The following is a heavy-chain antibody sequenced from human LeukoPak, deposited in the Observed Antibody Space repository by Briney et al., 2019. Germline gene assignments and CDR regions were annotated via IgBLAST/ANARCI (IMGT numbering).Heavy chain of an antibody. D-gene: IGHD7-27*01. Sequence: SETLSLTCTVSGGSISSSSYYWGWIRQPPGKGLEWIGSIYYSGSTYYNPSLKSRVTISADTSKNQFSLNLSSVTAADTAVYYCASRKLGNDYWGQGTLVTVSS. CDR3: ASRKLGNDY. CDR1: GGSISSSSYY. CDR2: IYYSGST. V-gene: IGHV4-39*07. J-gene: IGHJ4*02.